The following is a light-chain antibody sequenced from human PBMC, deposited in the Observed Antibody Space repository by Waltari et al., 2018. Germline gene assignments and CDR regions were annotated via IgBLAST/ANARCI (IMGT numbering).Light chain of an antibody. CDR3: QQHDNSPFT. J-gene: IGKJ3*01. CDR1: QTISNW. Sequence: DIQMTQAPSSLYASVGDRVTITCRASQTISNWLAWYQQKPGKAPKLLIYRASNLETGVPSRFSGSGSGTDFTLTISSLQPEDIATYFCQQHDNSPFTFGPGTKLDIK. CDR2: RAS. V-gene: IGKV1-33*01.